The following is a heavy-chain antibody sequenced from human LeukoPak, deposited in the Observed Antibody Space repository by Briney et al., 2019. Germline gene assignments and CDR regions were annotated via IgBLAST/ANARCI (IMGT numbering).Heavy chain of an antibody. Sequence: SSETLSLTCTVSGGSISSGSYYWSWIRQPAGKGLEWIGRIYTSGSTNYNPSLKSRVTISVDTSKNQFSLKLSSVTAADTAVYYCAREGIAAAGSWFDPWGQGTLVTVSS. D-gene: IGHD6-13*01. J-gene: IGHJ5*02. V-gene: IGHV4-61*02. CDR2: IYTSGST. CDR1: GGSISSGSYY. CDR3: AREGIAAAGSWFDP.